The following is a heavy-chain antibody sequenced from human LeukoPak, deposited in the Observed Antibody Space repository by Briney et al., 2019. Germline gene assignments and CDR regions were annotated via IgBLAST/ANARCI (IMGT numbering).Heavy chain of an antibody. CDR2: INPSGGST. J-gene: IGHJ5*02. D-gene: IGHD4-23*01. CDR1: GYTFTSYY. V-gene: IGHV1-46*01. Sequence: ASVKVSCKASGYTFTSYYMHWVRQAPGQGLEWMGIINPSGGSTSYAQKFQGRVTMTRDMSTSTVYMELSSLRSEDTAVYYCARFGVYGGNYRYNWFDPWGQGTLVTVSS. CDR3: ARFGVYGGNYRYNWFDP.